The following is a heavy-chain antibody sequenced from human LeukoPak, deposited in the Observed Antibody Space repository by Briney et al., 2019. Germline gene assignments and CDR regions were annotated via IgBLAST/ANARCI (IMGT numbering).Heavy chain of an antibody. CDR3: ARDPGSQFDF. D-gene: IGHD6-13*01. V-gene: IGHV4-59*02. Sequence: SETLSLTCTVSGGSVSSYYWSWIRQSPGKGLEYIGYIYSSGSTNYNPSLNSRVTISLDTSKNQFSLKLSSVTAADTAVYYCARDPGSQFDFWGQGTLVTVSS. J-gene: IGHJ4*02. CDR1: GGSVSSYY. CDR2: IYSSGST.